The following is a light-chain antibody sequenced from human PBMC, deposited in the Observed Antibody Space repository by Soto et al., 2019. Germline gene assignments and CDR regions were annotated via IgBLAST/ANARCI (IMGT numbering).Light chain of an antibody. J-gene: IGLJ1*01. CDR2: DVT. Sequence: QSVLSQPASVSGSPGQSITISCTGASSDVGGFEYVSWYQHQPGKAPKLIIYDVTKQPSGVSNRFSGSKSGNTASLTISGIQAEDEGDYYCGSITRSSTSVFGTGTKV. CDR3: GSITRSSTSV. V-gene: IGLV2-14*01. CDR1: SSDVGGFEY.